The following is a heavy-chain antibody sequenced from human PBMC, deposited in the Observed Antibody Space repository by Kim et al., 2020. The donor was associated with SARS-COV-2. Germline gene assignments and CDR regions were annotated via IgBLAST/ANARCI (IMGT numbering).Heavy chain of an antibody. J-gene: IGHJ4*02. CDR2: IWYDGSNK. CDR1: GFTFSNYG. D-gene: IGHD1-26*01. Sequence: GGSLRLSCSASGFTFSNYGMHWVRQAPGKGLEWVAVIWYDGSNKYYADSVKGRFTISRDNFKKRLYLQMNSLRAEDTAVYYCARDQAAPGRPRADYWGQGTLVTVSS. V-gene: IGHV3-33*01. CDR3: ARDQAAPGRPRADY.